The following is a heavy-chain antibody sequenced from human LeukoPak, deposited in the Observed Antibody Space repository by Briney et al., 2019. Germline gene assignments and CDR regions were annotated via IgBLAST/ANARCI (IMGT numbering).Heavy chain of an antibody. D-gene: IGHD3-3*01. J-gene: IGHJ4*02. CDR2: INHSGST. Sequence: KSSETLSLTCAVYGGSFSGYYWSWIRQPPGKGLEWIGEINHSGSTNYNPSLKSRVTISVDTSKNQFSLKLSSVTAADTAVYYCARGYDFWSGYLLDYWGQGTLVTVSS. CDR1: GGSFSGYY. CDR3: ARGYDFWSGYLLDY. V-gene: IGHV4-34*01.